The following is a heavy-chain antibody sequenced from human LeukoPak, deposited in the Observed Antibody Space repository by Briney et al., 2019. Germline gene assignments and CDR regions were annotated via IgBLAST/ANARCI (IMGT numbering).Heavy chain of an antibody. Sequence: GGSLRLSCAASGFTFSSYAMSWVRQAPGKGLEWVSAISGSGGSTYYADSVKGRFTISRDNSKNTLYLQMNSLRAEDTAVYYCARVGLAMYSGSYYFDYWGQGTLVTVSS. J-gene: IGHJ4*02. D-gene: IGHD1-26*01. CDR1: GFTFSSYA. CDR3: ARVGLAMYSGSYYFDY. V-gene: IGHV3-23*01. CDR2: ISGSGGST.